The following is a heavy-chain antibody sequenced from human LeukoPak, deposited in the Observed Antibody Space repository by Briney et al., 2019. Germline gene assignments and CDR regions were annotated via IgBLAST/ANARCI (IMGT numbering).Heavy chain of an antibody. D-gene: IGHD3-22*01. CDR3: ARRDYYDTSGYYDY. V-gene: IGHV5-51*01. Sequence: GESLKISCKGSGYSFTNYWIGWVRQMPGKGLEWMGIIYPGDSDTRYSPSFQGQVTISADKSISTANLQWSSLKASDTAMYYCARRDYYDTSGYYDYWGQGTLVTVSS. CDR1: GYSFTNYW. J-gene: IGHJ4*02. CDR2: IYPGDSDT.